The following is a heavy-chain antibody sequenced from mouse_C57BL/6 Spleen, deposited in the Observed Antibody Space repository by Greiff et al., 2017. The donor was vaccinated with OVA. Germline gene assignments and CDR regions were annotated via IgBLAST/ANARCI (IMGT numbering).Heavy chain of an antibody. D-gene: IGHD2-1*01. CDR2: INPSNGGT. Sequence: QVQLQQPGTELVKPGASVKLSCKASGYTFTSYWMHWVKQRPGRGLEWIGNINPSNGGTNYNEKFKSKATLTVDKSSSTAYMQLSSLTSEDSAVYYCARGGIYYGNYVGYAMDYWGQGTSVTVSS. CDR1: GYTFTSYW. CDR3: ARGGIYYGNYVGYAMDY. V-gene: IGHV1-53*01. J-gene: IGHJ4*01.